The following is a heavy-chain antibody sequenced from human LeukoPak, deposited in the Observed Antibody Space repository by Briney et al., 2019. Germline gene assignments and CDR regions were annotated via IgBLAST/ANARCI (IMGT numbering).Heavy chain of an antibody. CDR2: ISYDGSNK. Sequence: PGGSLRLSCAASGFTFSSYGMHWVRQAPGKGLEWVAVISYDGSNKYYADSVKGRFTISRDNSKNTLYLQMNSLRAEDTAVYYCAKDHVVGATGFDYWGQGTLVTVSS. J-gene: IGHJ4*02. D-gene: IGHD1-26*01. V-gene: IGHV3-30*18. CDR3: AKDHVVGATGFDY. CDR1: GFTFSSYG.